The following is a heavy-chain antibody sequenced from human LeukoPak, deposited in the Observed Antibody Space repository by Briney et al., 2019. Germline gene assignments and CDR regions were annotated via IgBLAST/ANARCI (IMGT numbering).Heavy chain of an antibody. CDR3: ARERVGGGGYYFDS. CDR1: GYSISSGYY. J-gene: IGHJ4*02. CDR2: IYHSGKS. V-gene: IGHV4-38-2*02. Sequence: SETLSLTCGVSGYSISSGYYWVWIQQPPGKGLEWIGRIYHSGKSYYNPSLKSRVTMSVNTSRNQFSLKLSSVTAADTAVYYCARERVGGGGYYFDSWGQGTLVTVSS. D-gene: IGHD1-26*01.